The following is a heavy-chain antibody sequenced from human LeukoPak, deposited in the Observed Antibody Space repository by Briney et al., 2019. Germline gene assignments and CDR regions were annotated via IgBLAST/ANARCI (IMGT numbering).Heavy chain of an antibody. D-gene: IGHD3-3*01. V-gene: IGHV4-34*01. J-gene: IGHJ6*03. CDR2: INHSGST. CDR1: GGSYSGYY. CDR3: ARGHSKYYDFWSGYRDYYYMDV. Sequence: PSETLTLTCADYGGSYSGYYWRWIRQPPGKELEWIGEINHSGSTNYNPSLKSRVTISVDTSKNQFSLKLSSVTAADTAVYYCARGHSKYYDFWSGYRDYYYMDVWGKGTTVTVSS.